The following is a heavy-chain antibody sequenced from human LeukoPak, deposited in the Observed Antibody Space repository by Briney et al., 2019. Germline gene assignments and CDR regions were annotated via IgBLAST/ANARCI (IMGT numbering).Heavy chain of an antibody. CDR1: GYRFTSYW. CDR3: ATHTRIAAAGHFDY. V-gene: IGHV5-51*01. Sequence: GESLKISCKASGYRFTSYWIGWVRQMPGKGLEWMGIIYPGDSDTRYSPSFQGQVTISADKSISTAYLQWSSLKASDTAMYYCATHTRIAAAGHFDYWGQGTLVTVSS. J-gene: IGHJ4*02. CDR2: IYPGDSDT. D-gene: IGHD6-13*01.